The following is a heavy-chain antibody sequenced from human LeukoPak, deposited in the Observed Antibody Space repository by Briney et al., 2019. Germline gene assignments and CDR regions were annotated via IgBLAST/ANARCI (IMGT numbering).Heavy chain of an antibody. CDR2: SSGSGGAT. V-gene: IGHV3-23*01. CDR3: AKGSGSPYYFDY. D-gene: IGHD3-10*01. Sequence: GGSLRLSCAASGFAFSNFAMTWVRQAPGKGLECVSISSGSGGATYYADSVKCRFTISRDNSKSTLFLQMNSPRADDTAVYYCAKGSGSPYYFDYWGQGTLVTVSS. J-gene: IGHJ4*02. CDR1: GFAFSNFA.